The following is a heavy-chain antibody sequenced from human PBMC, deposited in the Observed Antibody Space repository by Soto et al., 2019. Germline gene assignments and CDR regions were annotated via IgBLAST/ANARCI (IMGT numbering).Heavy chain of an antibody. CDR2: IYYSGST. D-gene: IGHD6-13*01. J-gene: IGHJ3*02. Sequence: QGQLQESGPGLVKPSQTLSLTCTVSGGSISSGGYYWSWIRQHPGKGMEWLGYIYYSGSTYSTPSLKRRVTISVETSKNQFSLKLSSVTAADTAVYYCARETLFGDSSSWYATGAFDIWGQGTMVTVSS. CDR1: GGSISSGGYY. V-gene: IGHV4-31*03. CDR3: ARETLFGDSSSWYATGAFDI.